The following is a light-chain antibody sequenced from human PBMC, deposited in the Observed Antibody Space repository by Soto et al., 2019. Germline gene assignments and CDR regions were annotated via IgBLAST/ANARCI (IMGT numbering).Light chain of an antibody. Sequence: AIRMTQSPSSLSAFTGDRVTITCRARQGIDNYLAWYQQKPGKAPKFLIYDAFTLQRGVPSRFSGSASGTEFTLSISSLQSEDFATYYCQQYYSYPLTFGGGTKVEIK. V-gene: IGKV1-8*01. CDR1: QGIDNY. J-gene: IGKJ4*01. CDR2: DAF. CDR3: QQYYSYPLT.